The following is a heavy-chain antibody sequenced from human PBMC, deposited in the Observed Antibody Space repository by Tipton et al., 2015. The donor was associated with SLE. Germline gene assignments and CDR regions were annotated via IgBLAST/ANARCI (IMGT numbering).Heavy chain of an antibody. CDR1: GGSISSSNW. Sequence: TLSLTCAVSGGSISSSNWWSWVRQPPGKGLEWIGEIYHSGSTNYNPSLKSRVTLSVDKSKNQFSLKLSSVTAADTAVYYCARDDDFWSGCFFDYWGQGTLVTVSS. CDR3: ARDDDFWSGCFFDY. J-gene: IGHJ4*02. CDR2: IYHSGST. V-gene: IGHV4-4*02. D-gene: IGHD3-3*01.